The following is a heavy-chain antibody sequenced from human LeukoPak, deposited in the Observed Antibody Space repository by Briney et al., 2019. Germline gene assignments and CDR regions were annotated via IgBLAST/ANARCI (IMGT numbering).Heavy chain of an antibody. Sequence: GGSLRLSCAASGFTFSSYSMNWVRQAPGKGLEWVSSISSSSSYIYYADSVKGRFTTSRDNAKNSLYLQMNSLRAEDTAVYYCARVGLRYFDCWGQGTLVTVSS. D-gene: IGHD3-9*01. J-gene: IGHJ4*02. CDR2: ISSSSSYI. CDR1: GFTFSSYS. CDR3: ARVGLRYFDC. V-gene: IGHV3-21*01.